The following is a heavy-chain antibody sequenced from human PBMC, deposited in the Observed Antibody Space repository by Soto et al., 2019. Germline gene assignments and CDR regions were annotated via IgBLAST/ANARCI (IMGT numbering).Heavy chain of an antibody. CDR3: ARRLIDNWIQGPAFDF. Sequence: QLQLQESGPGLVKPAETLSLKCAVSGGAVSSGNYFWGWIRQPPGKGLAWIGNIYYNGDTYYSPSLKSRGTMSVDTAQNQFSLRLTSVTAADTAVYYWARRLIDNWIQGPAFDFWGQGTLVTVSS. CDR2: IYYNGDT. V-gene: IGHV4-39*01. J-gene: IGHJ3*01. CDR1: GGAVSSGNYF. D-gene: IGHD1-20*01.